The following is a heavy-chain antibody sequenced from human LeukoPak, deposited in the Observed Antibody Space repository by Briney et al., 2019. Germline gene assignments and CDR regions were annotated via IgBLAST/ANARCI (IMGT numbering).Heavy chain of an antibody. CDR2: IYYSGST. D-gene: IGHD6-6*01. Sequence: SETLSLTCTVSGGSISSYYWSWIRQPPGKGLEWIGYIYYSGSTNYNPSLKSRVTISVDTSKNQFSLKLSSVTAADTAVYYCANIDYYSSSSSFMDVWGKGTTVTVSS. CDR3: ANIDYYSSSSSFMDV. CDR1: GGSISSYY. V-gene: IGHV4-59*12. J-gene: IGHJ6*03.